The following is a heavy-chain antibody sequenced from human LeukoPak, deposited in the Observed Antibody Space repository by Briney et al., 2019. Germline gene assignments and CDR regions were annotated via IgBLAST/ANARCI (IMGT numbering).Heavy chain of an antibody. CDR3: ASLNGTY. D-gene: IGHD1-1*01. J-gene: IGHJ4*02. CDR2: ISSSGSNI. CDR1: GFTFSSYE. V-gene: IGHV3-48*03. Sequence: PGGSLRLSCAASGFTFSSYEMNWVRQAPGKGLEGVSYISSSGSNIYYVDSVKGRFTISRDNAKTSLYLQMNSLRAEDTAVYYCASLNGTYWGQGTLVTVAS.